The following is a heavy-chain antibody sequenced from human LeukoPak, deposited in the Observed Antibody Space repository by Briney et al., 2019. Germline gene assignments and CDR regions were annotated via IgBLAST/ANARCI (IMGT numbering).Heavy chain of an antibody. J-gene: IGHJ6*03. Sequence: GASVKVSCKASGGTFSSYAISWVRQAPGQGREWMGGIIPIFGTANYAQKLQGRVTVTADESTSTAYMELSSLRSEDTAVYYCARADPLEWFGPVYYYMDVWGKGTTVTVSS. CDR1: GGTFSSYA. V-gene: IGHV1-69*13. CDR3: ARADPLEWFGPVYYYMDV. CDR2: IIPIFGTA. D-gene: IGHD3-3*01.